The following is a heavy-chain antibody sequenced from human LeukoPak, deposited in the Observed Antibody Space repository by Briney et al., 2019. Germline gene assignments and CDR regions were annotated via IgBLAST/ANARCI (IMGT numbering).Heavy chain of an antibody. CDR2: MSPDSGNT. J-gene: IGHJ6*03. CDR3: ARAPARRSGSPQGYYYYMDA. Sequence: ASVKVSCKASGYTFTSYDINWVRQATGQGVEWVGWMSPDSGNTGYAQKFQGRVTMTRNTSISTVYMELSSLKSEDTAVYYCARAPARRSGSPQGYYYYMDAWGKGTTVTVSS. CDR1: GYTFTSYD. V-gene: IGHV1-8*01. D-gene: IGHD3-10*01.